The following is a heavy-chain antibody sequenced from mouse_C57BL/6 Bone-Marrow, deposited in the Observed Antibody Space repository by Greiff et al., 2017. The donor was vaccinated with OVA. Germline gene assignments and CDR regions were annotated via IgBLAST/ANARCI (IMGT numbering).Heavy chain of an antibody. CDR2: IRNKANGYTT. Sequence: EVQLVESGGGLVQPGGSLSLSCAASGFTFTDYYMSWVRQPPGKALAWLGFIRNKANGYTTEYSASVKGRFTISRDNSQSILYLQMNALGAEDSATYYCASYGYERDYGGRGTAVTVTA. V-gene: IGHV7-3*01. CDR1: GFTFTDYY. J-gene: IGHJ4*01. D-gene: IGHD2-2*01. CDR3: ASYGYERDY.